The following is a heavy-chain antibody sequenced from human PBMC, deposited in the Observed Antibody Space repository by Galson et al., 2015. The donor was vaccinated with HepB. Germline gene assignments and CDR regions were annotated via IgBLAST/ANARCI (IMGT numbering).Heavy chain of an antibody. Sequence: SVKVSCKASGYTFTRFGISWVRQAPGQGLEWMGWISADNLNTRYAQKFPGRVTMTTDTSTSTAYMILWSLRSDDTAVYYCARGGMATVGGPTFDYWGQGTLVTVSS. CDR3: ARGGMATVGGPTFDY. J-gene: IGHJ4*02. D-gene: IGHD5-24*01. CDR2: ISADNLNT. V-gene: IGHV1-18*01. CDR1: GYTFTRFG.